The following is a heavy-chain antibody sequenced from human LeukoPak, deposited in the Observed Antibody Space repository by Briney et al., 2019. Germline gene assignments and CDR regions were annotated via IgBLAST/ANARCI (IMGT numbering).Heavy chain of an antibody. Sequence: PSETLSLTCTVSGYSISSGYHWSWIRQPPGKGLEWIGEINHSGSTNYNPSLKSRVTISVDTSKNQFSLRLSSVTAADTAVYYCARVILVHNWFDPWGQGTLVTVSS. CDR2: INHSGST. CDR3: ARVILVHNWFDP. V-gene: IGHV4-38-2*02. J-gene: IGHJ5*02. D-gene: IGHD2-21*01. CDR1: GYSISSGYH.